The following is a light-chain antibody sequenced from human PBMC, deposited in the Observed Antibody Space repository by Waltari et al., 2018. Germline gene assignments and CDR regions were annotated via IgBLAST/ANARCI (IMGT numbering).Light chain of an antibody. CDR3: SSFTGTIWV. CDR2: GVT. Sequence: QSALTQPASVSGSPGQSITISCTGSSSDIDFDDYVSWYQHLPGKAPKLMIYGVTTRPSGISNRFSGSKSDNTASLTSSGLQADDEADYYCSSFTGTIWVFGGGTKLTVL. V-gene: IGLV2-14*01. J-gene: IGLJ3*02. CDR1: SSDIDFDDY.